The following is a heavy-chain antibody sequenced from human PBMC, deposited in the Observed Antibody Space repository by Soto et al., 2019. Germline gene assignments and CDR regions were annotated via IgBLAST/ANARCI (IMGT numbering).Heavy chain of an antibody. J-gene: IGHJ5*02. CDR3: AKGGYKYGLDP. V-gene: IGHV3-23*01. Sequence: AGGSLRLSCAASGFTFSSFAMSWVRQAPGKGPEWVSAISESGDNTFSADSVKGRFTISRDNTKNTLYLQMNSLRAEDTALYFCAKGGYKYGLDPWGQGTLVTVSS. CDR1: GFTFSSFA. CDR2: ISESGDNT. D-gene: IGHD5-18*01.